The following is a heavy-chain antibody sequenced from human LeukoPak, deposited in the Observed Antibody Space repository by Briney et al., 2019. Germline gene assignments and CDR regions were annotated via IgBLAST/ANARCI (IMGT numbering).Heavy chain of an antibody. D-gene: IGHD3/OR15-3a*01. CDR3: TAGTGRSDFDY. CDR1: GFTFSNAW. V-gene: IGHV3-15*01. Sequence: GGSLRLSCAASGFTFSNAWMSWVRQAPGRGLEWVGRIKRKGDDGTIDYAAPVKGRLSISRDGSKKTLYLQMKSLKSEDTAVYYCTAGTGRSDFDYWGQGTLVTVSS. J-gene: IGHJ4*02. CDR2: IKRKGDDGTI.